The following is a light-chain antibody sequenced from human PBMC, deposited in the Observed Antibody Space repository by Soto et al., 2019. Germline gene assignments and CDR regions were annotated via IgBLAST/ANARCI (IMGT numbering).Light chain of an antibody. V-gene: IGKV1-39*01. CDR2: SAS. CDR3: QQSYSTPPN. Sequence: IPMTQSPSSLSASVGDRVTLTCRTSRAINNYVNWYQHHPGRVPKLLISSASILQAGVPSRFSAGGSGTHFALTLHNLQPEDVATYYCQQSYSTPPNFGQGTKLEI. CDR1: RAINNY. J-gene: IGKJ2*01.